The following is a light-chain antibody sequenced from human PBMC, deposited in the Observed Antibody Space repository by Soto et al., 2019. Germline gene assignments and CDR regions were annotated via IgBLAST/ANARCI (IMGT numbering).Light chain of an antibody. J-gene: IGKJ5*01. Sequence: IRMTQSPSSLSASTGDRVTITCRACQGISSYLAWYQQKPGKAPKLLIYAASTLQSGVPSRFSGSGSGTDFTLTISCLQSEDFATYYCQQYYSYPITFGQGTRLEIK. CDR3: QQYYSYPIT. CDR2: AAS. V-gene: IGKV1-8*01. CDR1: QGISSY.